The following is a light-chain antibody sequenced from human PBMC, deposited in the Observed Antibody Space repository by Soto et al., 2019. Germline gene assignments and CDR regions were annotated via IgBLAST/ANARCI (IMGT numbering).Light chain of an antibody. CDR1: RTVDSTY. J-gene: IGKJ1*01. CDR2: AVS. Sequence: ENVLTQSPATLSLSPGEGATISCRASRTVDSTYLAWYQQKPGQAPRLLIYAVSDRATGIPARFSGSGSGTDFTLTISSLEPEDFAVYYCQQRSNWPPITFGQGTKVDI. CDR3: QQRSNWPPIT. V-gene: IGKV3-11*01.